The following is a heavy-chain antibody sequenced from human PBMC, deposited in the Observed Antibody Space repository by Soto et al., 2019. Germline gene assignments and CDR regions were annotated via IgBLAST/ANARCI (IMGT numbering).Heavy chain of an antibody. CDR2: IYYSGST. CDR1: GGSISSGGYY. J-gene: IGHJ4*02. D-gene: IGHD6-6*01. Sequence: LCGGSISSGGYYWSWIRQHPGKGLEWIGYIYYSGSTYYNPSLKSRVTISVDTSKNQFSLKLSSVTAADTAVYYCARDSSSSLDYWGQGTLVTVSS. V-gene: IGHV4-31*02. CDR3: ARDSSSSLDY.